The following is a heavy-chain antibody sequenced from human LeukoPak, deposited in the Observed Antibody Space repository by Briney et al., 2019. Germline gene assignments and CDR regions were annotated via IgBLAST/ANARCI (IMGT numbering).Heavy chain of an antibody. J-gene: IGHJ4*02. CDR3: ASYSSGALPFDY. Sequence: KPSETPSLTCTVSGGSISSSSYYWGWIRQPPGKGLEWIGSIYYSGSTYYNPSLKSRVTISVDTSTNQFSLKLSSVTAADTAVYYCASYSSGALPFDYWGQGTLVTVSS. V-gene: IGHV4-39*01. D-gene: IGHD6-19*01. CDR1: GGSISSSSYY. CDR2: IYYSGST.